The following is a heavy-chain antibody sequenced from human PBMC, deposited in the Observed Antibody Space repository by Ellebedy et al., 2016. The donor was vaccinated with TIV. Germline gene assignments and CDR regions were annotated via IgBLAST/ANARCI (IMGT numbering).Heavy chain of an antibody. V-gene: IGHV6-1*01. Sequence: SQTLSLTCAISGDSVSSNSAAWNWIRQSPSRGLAWLGRTYYRSKWYNDYAVSVKSRITIKPETSKNQFSLQLNSVKPEDTAVYYCTREEGAYSDTSGYYLPFDYWGQGTLVTVSS. CDR3: TREEGAYSDTSGYYLPFDY. D-gene: IGHD3-22*01. CDR1: GDSVSSNSAA. CDR2: TYYRSKWYN. J-gene: IGHJ4*02.